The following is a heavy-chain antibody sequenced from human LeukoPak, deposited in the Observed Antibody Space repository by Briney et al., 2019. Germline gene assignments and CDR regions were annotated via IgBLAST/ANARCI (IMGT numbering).Heavy chain of an antibody. CDR3: ARDTSYYYGSGSYLL. J-gene: IGHJ3*01. Sequence: AGSVKGRFTISRDNAKNSLYLRLNSLRVEDTAVYYCARDTSYYYGSGSYLLWGQGTMVTVSS. D-gene: IGHD3-10*01. V-gene: IGHV3-21*01.